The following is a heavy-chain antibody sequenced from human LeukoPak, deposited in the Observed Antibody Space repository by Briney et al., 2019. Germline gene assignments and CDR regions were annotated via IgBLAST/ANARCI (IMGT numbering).Heavy chain of an antibody. J-gene: IGHJ3*02. V-gene: IGHV3-23*01. CDR2: ISGSGANT. CDR1: GFTFSTYA. D-gene: IGHD4-23*01. Sequence: GGSLRLSCAASGFTFSTYAMSWVRQAPGKGLEWVSTISGSGANTYYADSVRGRFTISRDNSKNTLYLQMNSLRAEDTAVYYCAKGLDYGGNSGAFDIWGQGTMVTVSS. CDR3: AKGLDYGGNSGAFDI.